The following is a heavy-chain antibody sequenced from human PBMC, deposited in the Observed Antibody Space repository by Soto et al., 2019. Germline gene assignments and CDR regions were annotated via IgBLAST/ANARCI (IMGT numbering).Heavy chain of an antibody. J-gene: IGHJ4*02. CDR2: ISKDSGRAT. V-gene: IGHV3-11*01. Sequence: PGGSLRLSCAASGFIFRDWFMSWIRQAPGKGLEWISYISKDSGRATRYADSVKGRFTISRDNAKNSLFLQMNNLTAADTAVYYCARHRYSYGVYYFDYWGQGTLVTVSS. CDR3: ARHRYSYGVYYFDY. CDR1: GFIFRDWF. D-gene: IGHD5-18*01.